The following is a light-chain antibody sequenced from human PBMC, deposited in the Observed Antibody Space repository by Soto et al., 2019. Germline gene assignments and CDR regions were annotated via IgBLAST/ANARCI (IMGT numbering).Light chain of an antibody. Sequence: DIQMTQSPSSLSASVGDRVTITCRASQSISSYLNWYQQKPGKAPKPLIYAASSLQSGVPSRFSGSGSGTDFTLTISSLQPEDFATYYCQQSNSFPITFGQGTRLETK. V-gene: IGKV1-39*01. CDR2: AAS. CDR1: QSISSY. CDR3: QQSNSFPIT. J-gene: IGKJ5*01.